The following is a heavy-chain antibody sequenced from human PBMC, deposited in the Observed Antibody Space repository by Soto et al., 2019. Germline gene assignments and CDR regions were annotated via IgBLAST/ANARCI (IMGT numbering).Heavy chain of an antibody. J-gene: IGHJ6*04. CDR3: ARERVEMRAAAAGYYYYYGMDV. D-gene: IGHD6-13*01. V-gene: IGHV1-8*01. Sequence: ASVKVSCKASGYTFTSYDINWVRQATGQGLEWMGWMNPNSGNTGYAQKFQGRVTMTRNTSISTAYMELSSLRSEDTAVYYCARERVEMRAAAAGYYYYYGMDVWGKGTTVTVSS. CDR2: MNPNSGNT. CDR1: GYTFTSYD.